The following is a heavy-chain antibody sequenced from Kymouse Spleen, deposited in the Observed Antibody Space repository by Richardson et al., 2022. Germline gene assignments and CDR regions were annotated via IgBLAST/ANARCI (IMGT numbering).Heavy chain of an antibody. V-gene: IGHV4-34*01. CDR2: INHSGST. CDR1: GGSFSGYY. J-gene: IGHJ5*02. Sequence: QVQLQQWGAGLLKPSETLSLTCAVYGGSFSGYYWSWIRQPPGKGLEWIGEINHSGSTNYNPSLKSRVTISVDTSKNQFSLKLSSVTAADTAVYYCARGDYYGSGSDPWGQGTLVTVSS. D-gene: IGHD3-10*01. CDR3: ARGDYYGSGSDP.